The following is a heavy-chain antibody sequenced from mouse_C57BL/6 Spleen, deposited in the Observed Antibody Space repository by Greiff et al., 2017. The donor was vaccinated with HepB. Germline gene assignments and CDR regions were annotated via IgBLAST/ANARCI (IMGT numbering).Heavy chain of an antibody. Sequence: VQLQQPGAELVRPGSSVKLSCKASGYTFTSYWMDWVKQRPGQGLEWIGNIYPSDSETHFNQKFKDKATLTVDKSSSTAYMQLSSLTSEDSAVYYCARRGVGLDYFDYWGQGTTLTVSS. D-gene: IGHD4-1*01. CDR2: IYPSDSET. CDR3: ARRGVGLDYFDY. CDR1: GYTFTSYW. J-gene: IGHJ2*01. V-gene: IGHV1-61*01.